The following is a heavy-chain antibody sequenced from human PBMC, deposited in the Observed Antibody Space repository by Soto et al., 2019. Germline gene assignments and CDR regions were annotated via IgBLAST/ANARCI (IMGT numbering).Heavy chain of an antibody. V-gene: IGHV3-30-3*01. CDR2: ISYDGSNK. Sequence: GGSLRLSCAASGFTFSSYAMHWVRQAPGKGLEWVAVISYDGSNKYYADSVKGRFTISRDNSKNTLYLQMNSLRAEDTAVYYCARDLGFQWYFDYWGQGTLVTVSS. J-gene: IGHJ4*02. CDR3: ARDLGFQWYFDY. D-gene: IGHD6-19*01. CDR1: GFTFSSYA.